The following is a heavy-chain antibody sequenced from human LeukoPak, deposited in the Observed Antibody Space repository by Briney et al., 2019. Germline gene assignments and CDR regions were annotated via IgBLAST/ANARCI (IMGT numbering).Heavy chain of an antibody. CDR1: GGSFSGYY. J-gene: IGHJ4*02. CDR2: INHSGST. Sequence: PSETLSLTCAVYGGSFSGYYWSWIRQPPGKGLEWIGEINHSGSTNYNPSLKSRVTISVDTSKNQFSLKLSSVTAADTAVYYCARFVSGFSLYCSSTSCYFLDYWGQGTLVTVSS. D-gene: IGHD2-2*01. V-gene: IGHV4-34*01. CDR3: ARFVSGFSLYCSSTSCYFLDY.